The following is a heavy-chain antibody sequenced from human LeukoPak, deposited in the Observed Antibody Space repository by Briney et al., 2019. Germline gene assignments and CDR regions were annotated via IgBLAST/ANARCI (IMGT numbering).Heavy chain of an antibody. Sequence: GASVKVSCKASGGTFSSYAISWVRQAPGQGLEWMGRIIPILGIANYAQGFQGRVTITADKSTSTAYMELSSLRSEDTAVYYCARVSLPGSSGYYPYWGQGTLVTVSS. CDR1: GGTFSSYA. CDR2: IIPILGIA. J-gene: IGHJ4*02. CDR3: ARVSLPGSSGYYPY. V-gene: IGHV1-69*04. D-gene: IGHD3-22*01.